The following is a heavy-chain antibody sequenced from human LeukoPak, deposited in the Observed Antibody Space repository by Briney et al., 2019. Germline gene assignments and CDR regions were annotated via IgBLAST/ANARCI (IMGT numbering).Heavy chain of an antibody. CDR2: INHSGST. CDR1: GGSFSGYY. J-gene: IGHJ4*02. D-gene: IGHD5-12*01. V-gene: IGHV4-34*01. Sequence: SETLSLTCAVYGGSFSGYYWSWIRQPPGKGLEWIGEINHSGSTNYNPSLKSRVTISVDTSKNQFSLKLSSVTAADTAVYYCARGLSDIVATIGAGGEIDYWGQGTLVTVS. CDR3: ARGLSDIVATIGAGGEIDY.